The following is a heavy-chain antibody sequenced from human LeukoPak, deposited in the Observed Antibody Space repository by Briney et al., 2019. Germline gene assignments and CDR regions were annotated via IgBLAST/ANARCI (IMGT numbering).Heavy chain of an antibody. CDR1: GFTFSSYS. Sequence: GGALRLSCAASGFTFSSYSMNWVRQAPGKGLEWVSSISSSSSYIYYADSVKGRFTISRDNAKNSLYLQMNSLRAEDTAVYYCARDDGGSSSWYPGRWFDPWGQGTLVTVSS. CDR3: ARDDGGSSSWYPGRWFDP. J-gene: IGHJ5*02. CDR2: ISSSSSYI. V-gene: IGHV3-21*01. D-gene: IGHD6-13*01.